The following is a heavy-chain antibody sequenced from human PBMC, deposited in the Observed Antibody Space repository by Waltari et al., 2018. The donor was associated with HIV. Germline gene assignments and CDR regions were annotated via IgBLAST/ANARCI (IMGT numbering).Heavy chain of an antibody. J-gene: IGHJ6*02. CDR2: FDPEDDET. CDR1: GHTLSEFS. V-gene: IGHV1-24*01. CDR3: ATDFSGMVRAYSYYSLDV. Sequence: QVQLVQSGAEVKKPGASVKVSCKVSGHTLSEFSMHWVRQFPGKGLGWMGNFDPEDDETIYAQKFQGRVTMTEDTSSDTAYMELSSLTSGDTAVYYCATDFSGMVRAYSYYSLDVWGQGTTVTVSS. D-gene: IGHD3-10*01.